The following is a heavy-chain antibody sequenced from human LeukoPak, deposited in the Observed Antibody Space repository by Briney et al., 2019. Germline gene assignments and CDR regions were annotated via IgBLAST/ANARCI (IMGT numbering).Heavy chain of an antibody. CDR1: GFTLSSFW. Sequence: QSGGSLRLSCAASGFTLSSFWMSWVRQTPGKGLEWVANIKQDGRERYYVDSVKGRFTISRGNARNSLYLQMNSLRAEDTAVYYCASLPGGKTAALEFGLRGRGTLVTVSS. CDR3: ASLPGGKTAALEFGL. J-gene: IGHJ2*01. D-gene: IGHD6-13*01. V-gene: IGHV3-7*01. CDR2: IKQDGRER.